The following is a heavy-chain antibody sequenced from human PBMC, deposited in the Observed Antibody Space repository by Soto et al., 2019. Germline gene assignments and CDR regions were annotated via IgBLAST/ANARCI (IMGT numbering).Heavy chain of an antibody. CDR3: ARDLGYYDSSGYFDY. CDR1: GFTFSDYY. D-gene: IGHD3-22*01. J-gene: IGHJ4*02. CDR2: ISSSGDII. V-gene: IGHV3-11*01. Sequence: GSLRLSCEASGFTFSDYYMSWIRQAPGKGLEWVSFISSSGDIIYKADSVKDRFTISRHNAKNSLYLQMNSLRAEDTAVYYCARDLGYYDSSGYFDYWGQGTLVTVSS.